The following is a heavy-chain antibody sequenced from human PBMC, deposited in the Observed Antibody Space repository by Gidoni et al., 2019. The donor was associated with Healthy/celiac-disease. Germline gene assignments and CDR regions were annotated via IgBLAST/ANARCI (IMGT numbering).Heavy chain of an antibody. CDR1: GFTFRSYA. D-gene: IGHD2-15*01. Sequence: VQLVESGGGVVQPGRSLRLSCAASGFTFRSYAMHWVRQAPGKGLEWVAVISEDGSDKYYADSVKGRFTISRDNSKNTLYLQMNSLRAEDTAVYYCARGLLDCSGGSCYPSYAIDYWGQGTLVTVSS. V-gene: IGHV3-30-3*01. J-gene: IGHJ4*02. CDR3: ARGLLDCSGGSCYPSYAIDY. CDR2: ISEDGSDK.